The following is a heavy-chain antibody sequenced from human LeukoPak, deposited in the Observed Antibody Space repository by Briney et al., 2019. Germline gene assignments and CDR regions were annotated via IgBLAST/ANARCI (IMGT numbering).Heavy chain of an antibody. CDR1: GFTFSSYA. D-gene: IGHD2-2*01. V-gene: IGHV3-23*01. J-gene: IGHJ4*02. Sequence: GGSLRLSCAASGFTFSSYAMSWARQAPGKGLEWVSAISGSGGSTYYADSVKGRFTISRDNSKNTLYLQMNSLRAEDTAVYYCAKDKSVVPASHDYWGQGTLVTVSS. CDR3: AKDKSVVPASHDY. CDR2: ISGSGGST.